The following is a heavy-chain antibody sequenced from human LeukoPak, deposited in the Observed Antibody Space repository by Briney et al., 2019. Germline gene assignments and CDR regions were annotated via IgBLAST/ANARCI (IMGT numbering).Heavy chain of an antibody. CDR2: IYYSGST. CDR3: ARSIAAAGPFDP. D-gene: IGHD6-13*01. CDR1: GGSISSGGYY. Sequence: SETLSLTCTVSGGSISSGGYYWSWIRQHPGKGLEWIGYIYYSGSTYYNPSLKSRVTISVDTSKNQFSLKLSSVTAADTAVYYCARSIAAAGPFDPWGQGTLVTVSS. J-gene: IGHJ5*02. V-gene: IGHV4-31*03.